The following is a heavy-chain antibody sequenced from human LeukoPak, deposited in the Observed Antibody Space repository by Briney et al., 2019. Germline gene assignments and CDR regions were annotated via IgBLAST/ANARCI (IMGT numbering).Heavy chain of an antibody. CDR3: ARGYSGNYRIDY. Sequence: PGGSLRLSCAASGFTFSSYWMHWVRHVPGKGLVWVSRINSAGSSTSYADSVKGQFTISRDNAKNTPYLQMNSLRAEDTAVYYCARGYSGNYRIDYWGQGTLVTASS. J-gene: IGHJ4*02. V-gene: IGHV3-74*01. D-gene: IGHD1-26*01. CDR2: INSAGSST. CDR1: GFTFSSYW.